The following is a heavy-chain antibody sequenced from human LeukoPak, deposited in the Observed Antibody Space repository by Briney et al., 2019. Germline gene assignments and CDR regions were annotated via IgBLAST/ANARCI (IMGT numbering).Heavy chain of an antibody. J-gene: IGHJ4*02. CDR2: ISISGRNT. V-gene: IGHV3-23*01. Sequence: GGSLRLSCAASGFTFSNYAMSWVRQAPGKGLEWVSGISISGRNTYYADSVKGRFTISRDNSKNTLYLQMNSLRAEDTAVYYCANPMTVTTNNDYWGQGTLVTVSS. D-gene: IGHD4-17*01. CDR1: GFTFSNYA. CDR3: ANPMTVTTNNDY.